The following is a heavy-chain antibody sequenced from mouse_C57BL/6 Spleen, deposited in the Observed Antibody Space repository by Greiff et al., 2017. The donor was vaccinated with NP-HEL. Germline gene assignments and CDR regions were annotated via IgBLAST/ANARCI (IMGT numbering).Heavy chain of an antibody. CDR3: ARGHDYDGYYFDY. Sequence: EVQLQQSGPVLVKPGASVKMSCKASGYTFTDYYMNWVKQSHGKSLEWIGVINPYNGGTSYNQKFKGKATLTVDKSSSTAYMELNSLTSEDSAVYYCARGHDYDGYYFDYWGQCTTLTVSS. CDR2: INPYNGGT. V-gene: IGHV1-19*01. D-gene: IGHD2-4*01. CDR1: GYTFTDYY. J-gene: IGHJ2*01.